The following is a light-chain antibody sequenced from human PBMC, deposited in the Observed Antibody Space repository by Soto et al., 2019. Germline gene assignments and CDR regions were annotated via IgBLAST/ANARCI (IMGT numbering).Light chain of an antibody. CDR2: AVS. V-gene: IGKV3-20*01. Sequence: ETVLTQSPGTLSLSPGERATLSCRASQSLGSDYLAWYQQKPGQAPRLLIYAVSSRATDIPDRFSGSVSGTDFTLTISRLEQEVFSMYYCQLYGTSRTFGQGTKVEI. J-gene: IGKJ1*01. CDR3: QLYGTSRT. CDR1: QSLGSDY.